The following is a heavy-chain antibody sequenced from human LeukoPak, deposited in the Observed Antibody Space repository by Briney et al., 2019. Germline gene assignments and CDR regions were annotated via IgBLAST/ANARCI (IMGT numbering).Heavy chain of an antibody. CDR1: GYTFTDFG. CDR2: IIPILGIA. J-gene: IGHJ4*02. D-gene: IGHD5-24*01. CDR3: ARSWANGYTYPYFDY. V-gene: IGHV1-69*04. Sequence: ASVKVSCKASGYTFTDFGISWVRQAPGQGLEWMGRIIPILGIANYAQKFQGRVTINADKSTSTAYMELSSLTSDDTAVYYCARSWANGYTYPYFDYWGQGTLVTVSS.